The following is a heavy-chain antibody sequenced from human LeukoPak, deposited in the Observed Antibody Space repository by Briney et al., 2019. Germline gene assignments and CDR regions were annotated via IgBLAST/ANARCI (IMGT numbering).Heavy chain of an antibody. Sequence: GGSLRLSCAASGFTFSSYWMHWVRKAPGRGLVGVSRINSDGGSTSYAASVKGRFTISRDNAKNTLYLQMNSLRAEDTAVYYCAKERAAAVEGYVDYWGQGTLVTVSS. CDR3: AKERAAAVEGYVDY. CDR1: GFTFSSYW. V-gene: IGHV3-74*01. J-gene: IGHJ4*02. D-gene: IGHD6-13*01. CDR2: INSDGGST.